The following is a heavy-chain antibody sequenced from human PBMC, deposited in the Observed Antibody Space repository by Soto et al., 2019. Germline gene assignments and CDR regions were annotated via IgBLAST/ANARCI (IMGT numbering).Heavy chain of an antibody. D-gene: IGHD2-15*01. CDR2: IIPIFGTA. Sequence: ESSVKVSCKASGGTFNSYAISWVRQAPGQGLEWMGGIIPIFGTANYAQKFRGRVTITADESTSTAYMELSSLRSEDTAVYYCAAWGGYCSGGSCSRDAFDIWGQGTMVTVSS. V-gene: IGHV1-69*13. J-gene: IGHJ3*02. CDR3: AAWGGYCSGGSCSRDAFDI. CDR1: GGTFNSYA.